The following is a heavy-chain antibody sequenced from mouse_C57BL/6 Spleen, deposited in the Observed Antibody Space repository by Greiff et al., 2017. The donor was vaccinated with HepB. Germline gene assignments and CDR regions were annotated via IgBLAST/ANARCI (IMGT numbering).Heavy chain of an antibody. CDR1: GYTFTSYW. CDR3: ARWVLRAYPYFDV. J-gene: IGHJ1*03. CDR2: IYPGSGST. Sequence: VQLQQSGAELVKPGASVKMSCKASGYTFTSYWITWVKQRPGQGLEWIGDIYPGSGSTNYNEKFKSKATLTVDTSSSTAYMQLSSLTSEDSAVYYCARWVLRAYPYFDVWGTGTTVTVSS. V-gene: IGHV1-55*01. D-gene: IGHD1-1*01.